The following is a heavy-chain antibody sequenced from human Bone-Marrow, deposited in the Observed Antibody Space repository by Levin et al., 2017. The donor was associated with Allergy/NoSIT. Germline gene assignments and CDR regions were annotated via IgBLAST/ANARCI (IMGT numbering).Heavy chain of an antibody. V-gene: IGHV1-2*02. Sequence: ASVKVSCKASGYTFTDYYMNWVRQAPGQGLEWMGWINPNSGGTNYAQKFQGRVTMTRDTSISTAYMELSGLRSDDTAVYYCARDPDYYDSAFDIWGQGTMVTVSS. D-gene: IGHD3-22*01. J-gene: IGHJ3*02. CDR3: ARDPDYYDSAFDI. CDR1: GYTFTDYY. CDR2: INPNSGGT.